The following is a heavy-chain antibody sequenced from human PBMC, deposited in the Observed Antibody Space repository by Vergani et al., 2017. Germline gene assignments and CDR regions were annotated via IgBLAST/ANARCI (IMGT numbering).Heavy chain of an antibody. CDR1: GFPFSSYI. D-gene: IGHD3-10*01. CDR3: ARGITMVRGVTAA. J-gene: IGHJ5*02. V-gene: IGHV3-21*01. CDR2: ISSSSSYI. Sequence: EVQLVESGGGLVKPGGSLRLSCAASGFPFSSYIMNWVRQAPGKGLEWVSSISSSSSYIYYADSVKGRFTISRDNAKNSLYLQMNSLRAEDTAVYYCARGITMVRGVTAAWGQGTLVTVSS.